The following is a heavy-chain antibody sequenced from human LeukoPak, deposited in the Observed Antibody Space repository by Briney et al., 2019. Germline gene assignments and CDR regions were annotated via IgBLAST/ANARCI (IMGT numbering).Heavy chain of an antibody. Sequence: GESLKISCKGSGYSFTSYWIGWVRQMPGKGLEWMGIIYPGDSDTRYSPSFQGQVTISADKSISTAYLQWSSLKASDTAMYYCARQGFKGFYYDSSYCWYFDLWGRGTLVTVSS. D-gene: IGHD3-22*01. CDR2: IYPGDSDT. V-gene: IGHV5-51*01. J-gene: IGHJ2*01. CDR1: GYSFTSYW. CDR3: ARQGFKGFYYDSSYCWYFDL.